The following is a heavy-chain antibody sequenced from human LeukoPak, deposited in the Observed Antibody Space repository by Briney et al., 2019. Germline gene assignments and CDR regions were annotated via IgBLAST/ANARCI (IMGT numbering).Heavy chain of an antibody. CDR3: ARRAAFYYSLGV. J-gene: IGHJ6*02. CDR2: IYYSGST. V-gene: IGHV4-59*01. CDR1: GGSISSYY. D-gene: IGHD6-13*01. Sequence: SETLSLTCIVSGGSISSYYWSWVRQPPGKGLEWIGYIYYSGSTNYNPSLKSRVTISVDTSENQFSLKLTSVTAADTAVYYCARRAAFYYSLGVWGQGTTVTVSS.